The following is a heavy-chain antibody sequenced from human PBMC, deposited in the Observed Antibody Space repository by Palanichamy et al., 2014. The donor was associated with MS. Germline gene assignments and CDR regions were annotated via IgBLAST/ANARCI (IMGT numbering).Heavy chain of an antibody. J-gene: IGHJ2*01. CDR2: IYYSGST. Sequence: QLQLQESGPGLVKPSETLSLTCTVSGGSISSSSYYWGWIRQPPGKGLEWMGSIYYSGSTYYTPSLKSRVTISVDTSNNQFSLKLSSVTAADTAVYYCARSPYSSGWYKGYFDLWGRGTLVTVSS. D-gene: IGHD6-19*01. CDR1: GGSISSSSYY. CDR3: ARSPYSSGWYKGYFDL. V-gene: IGHV4-39*01.